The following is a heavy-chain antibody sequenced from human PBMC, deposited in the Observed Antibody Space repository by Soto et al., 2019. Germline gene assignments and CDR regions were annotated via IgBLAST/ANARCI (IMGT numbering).Heavy chain of an antibody. D-gene: IGHD6-13*01. CDR3: ARDSLAAAKNNWFDP. Sequence: SVKVSCKASGYTFTGYYMHWVRQAPGQGLEWMGWINPNSGGTNYAQKFQGRVTMTRDTSISTAYMELSRLRSDDTAVYYCARDSLAAAKNNWFDPWGQGTLVTVSS. V-gene: IGHV1-2*02. J-gene: IGHJ5*02. CDR2: INPNSGGT. CDR1: GYTFTGYY.